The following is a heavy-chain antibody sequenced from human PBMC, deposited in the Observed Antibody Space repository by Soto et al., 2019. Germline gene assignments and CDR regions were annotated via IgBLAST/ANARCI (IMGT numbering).Heavy chain of an antibody. V-gene: IGHV3-23*01. CDR3: ARVNAQILSSGWYGGDDI. D-gene: IGHD6-19*01. CDR2: IRGSGGNT. Sequence: EVQLLESGGGLVQPGGSLRLSCAASGFTFSTYAMSWVRQAPGKGLEWVATIRGSGGNTHYADSVKGRFTTSRDNSENTVHLQMNSLRAEDTAVYYCARVNAQILSSGWYGGDDIWGHGTMVTVSS. J-gene: IGHJ3*02. CDR1: GFTFSTYA.